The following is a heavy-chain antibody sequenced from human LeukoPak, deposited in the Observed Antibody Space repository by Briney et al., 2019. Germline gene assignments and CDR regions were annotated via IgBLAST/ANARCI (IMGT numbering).Heavy chain of an antibody. J-gene: IGHJ6*02. V-gene: IGHV1-18*01. CDR2: ISAYNGNT. CDR1: GYTFTSYG. D-gene: IGHD2-2*01. Sequence: GASVKISCKASGYTFTSYGISWVRQAPGQGLEWMGWISAYNGNTNYAQKLQGRVTMTTDTSTSTAYMELRSLRSDDTAVYYCARVSCSSTSCYGRGYSYYYYGMDVWGQGTTVTVSS. CDR3: ARVSCSSTSCYGRGYSYYYYGMDV.